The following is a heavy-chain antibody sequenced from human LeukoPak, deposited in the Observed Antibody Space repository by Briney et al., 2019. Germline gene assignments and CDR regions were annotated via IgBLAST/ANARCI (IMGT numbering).Heavy chain of an antibody. V-gene: IGHV1-18*01. J-gene: IGHJ4*02. Sequence: ASVRVSCKASGYTFTSYGITWVRQAPGQGLEWMGWISVYTGNTNYAQKLQGRVTMTTDTSTTTAYMELKSLRSDDTAVYYCARPLFTGGYPIYYWGQGTLVTVSS. D-gene: IGHD2-8*02. CDR1: GYTFTSYG. CDR2: ISVYTGNT. CDR3: ARPLFTGGYPIYY.